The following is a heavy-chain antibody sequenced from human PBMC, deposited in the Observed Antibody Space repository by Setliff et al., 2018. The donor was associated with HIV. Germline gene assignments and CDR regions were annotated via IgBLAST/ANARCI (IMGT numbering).Heavy chain of an antibody. V-gene: IGHV4-39*07. D-gene: IGHD2-2*01. CDR3: ARRGASDSYHVFDI. CDR2: IYYSGNT. Sequence: SETLSLTCNVSGGSISSSSYYWGWIRQPPGKGLEWIGSIYYSGNTYYNPSLKSRVTISADTSKNQFSLRLNSVTAADTAVYYCARRGASDSYHVFDIWGQRTVVTVSS. J-gene: IGHJ3*02. CDR1: GGSISSSSYY.